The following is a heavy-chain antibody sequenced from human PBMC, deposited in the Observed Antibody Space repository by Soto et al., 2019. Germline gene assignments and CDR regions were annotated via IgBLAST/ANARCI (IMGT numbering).Heavy chain of an antibody. D-gene: IGHD6-13*01. CDR2: ISWDSGSI. Sequence: PGGSLRLSCAASGFTFDDYAMHWVRQAPGKGLEWVSGISWDSGSIGYADSVKGRFTISRDNAKNSLYLQMNSLRAEDTALYYCAKDIGDSSSWYYYYYGMDVWGQGTTVTVSS. V-gene: IGHV3-9*01. J-gene: IGHJ6*02. CDR1: GFTFDDYA. CDR3: AKDIGDSSSWYYYYYGMDV.